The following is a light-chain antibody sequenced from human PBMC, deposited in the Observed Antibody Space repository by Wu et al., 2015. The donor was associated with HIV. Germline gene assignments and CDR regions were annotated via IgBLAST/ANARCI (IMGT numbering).Light chain of an antibody. CDR3: QQRARWPQT. CDR1: QNIATH. V-gene: IGKV3-11*01. J-gene: IGKJ1*01. CDR2: DAL. Sequence: VLTQSPVTLSLSPGERAALSCRASQNIATHLGWYQQKPGQSPRLLIYDALNRASGIPARFSGSGSGTDFNLTISYLEPEDFAIYICQQRARWPQTFGQGTEIEIK.